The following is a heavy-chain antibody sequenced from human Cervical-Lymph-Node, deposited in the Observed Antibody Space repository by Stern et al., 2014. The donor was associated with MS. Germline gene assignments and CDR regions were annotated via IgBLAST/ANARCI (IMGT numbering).Heavy chain of an antibody. CDR1: GFSLTTSGMC. J-gene: IGHJ3*02. D-gene: IGHD6-6*01. CDR2: IDWDDDK. CDR3: ARFYSSSSFADAFDI. Sequence: QITLKESGPALVKPTQTLTLTCTFSGFSLTTSGMCVSWIRQPPGKALEWLSLIDWDDDKSYNTSLMTRLTISKDTYKNQVVLTMTNMDPVDTATYYCARFYSSSSFADAFDIWGQGTMVTVSS. V-gene: IGHV2-70*01.